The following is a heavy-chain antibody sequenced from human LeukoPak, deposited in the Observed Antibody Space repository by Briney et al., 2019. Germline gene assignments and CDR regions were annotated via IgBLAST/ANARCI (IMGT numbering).Heavy chain of an antibody. Sequence: ASVKVPCKASGYTFTSYGITWVRQAPGQGLEWMGWISAYNGDTNYAQNFQGRVTMTTDTSTSTAYMELRSLRSDDTAVYYCARDLRGFYGSGSYYNGINFDYWGQGTLVTVSS. CDR3: ARDLRGFYGSGSYYNGINFDY. J-gene: IGHJ4*02. CDR2: ISAYNGDT. D-gene: IGHD3-10*01. V-gene: IGHV1-18*01. CDR1: GYTFTSYG.